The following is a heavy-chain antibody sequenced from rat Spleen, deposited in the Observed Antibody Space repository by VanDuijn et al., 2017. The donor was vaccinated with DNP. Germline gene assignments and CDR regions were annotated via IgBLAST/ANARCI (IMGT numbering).Heavy chain of an antibody. V-gene: IGHV3-3*01. J-gene: IGHJ2*01. D-gene: IGHD5-1*01. Sequence: EVVLQESGPGLVKPSQSLSLTCSVTGLSITNNFKWTWIRRFPGNKLEWMGYVTNAGSTHYNPSLKSRISITTDTSKNQFFLQVNSVDTEDTATYYCAIQLGVFDYWDQGVMVTVSS. CDR1: GLSITNNFK. CDR3: AIQLGVFDY. CDR2: VTNAGST.